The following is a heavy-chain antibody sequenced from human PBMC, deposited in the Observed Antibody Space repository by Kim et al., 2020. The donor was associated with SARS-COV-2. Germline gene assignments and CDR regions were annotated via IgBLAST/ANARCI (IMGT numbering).Heavy chain of an antibody. Sequence: QKFQGRVTITADESTSAAYMELSSLRSEDTAVYYCARGPLHSSGWYACDYWGQGTLVTVSS. D-gene: IGHD6-19*01. CDR3: ARGPLHSSGWYACDY. V-gene: IGHV1-69*01. J-gene: IGHJ4*02.